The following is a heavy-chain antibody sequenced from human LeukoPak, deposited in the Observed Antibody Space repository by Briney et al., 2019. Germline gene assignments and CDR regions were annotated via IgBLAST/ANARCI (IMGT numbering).Heavy chain of an antibody. D-gene: IGHD4-17*01. V-gene: IGHV1-69*04. CDR2: IIPILGIA. CDR3: ARAVTTGCYDY. J-gene: IGHJ4*02. CDR1: GGTFSSYA. Sequence: GSSVKVSCTASGGTFSSYAISWVRQAPGQGLEWMGRIIPILGIANYAQKFQGRVTITADKSTSTAYMELSSLRSEDTAVYYCARAVTTGCYDYWGQGTLVTVSS.